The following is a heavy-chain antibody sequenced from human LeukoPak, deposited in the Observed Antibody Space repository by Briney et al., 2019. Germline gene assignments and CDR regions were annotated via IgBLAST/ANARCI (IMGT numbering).Heavy chain of an antibody. D-gene: IGHD5-24*01. CDR3: ARNRDGYNSFDY. Sequence: SETLSLTCTVPGGSINNGGYYWSWIRQHPGKGLEWVGYIYYSGSSYYNPSLRSRVTISVDTSKNHFSLKLSSVTAADTAVYYCARNRDGYNSFDYWGQGTLVTVSS. CDR1: GGSINNGGYY. V-gene: IGHV4-31*03. J-gene: IGHJ4*02. CDR2: IYYSGSS.